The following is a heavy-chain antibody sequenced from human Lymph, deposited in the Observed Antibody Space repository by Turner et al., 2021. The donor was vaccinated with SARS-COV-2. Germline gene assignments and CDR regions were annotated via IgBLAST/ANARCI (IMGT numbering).Heavy chain of an antibody. J-gene: IGHJ3*02. V-gene: IGHV1-69*01. CDR2: IIPIFGTG. CDR1: GGSFSSYA. Sequence: QAQLVQSGAEVQKPGSSVKVSCKASGGSFSSYAISWVRQAPGQGLEWMGGIIPIFGTGNYAQKFQGRVTITADESTSTAYMELSSLRSEDTAVYYCARDTAVAGTLGAFDIWGQGTMVTVSS. D-gene: IGHD6-19*01. CDR3: ARDTAVAGTLGAFDI.